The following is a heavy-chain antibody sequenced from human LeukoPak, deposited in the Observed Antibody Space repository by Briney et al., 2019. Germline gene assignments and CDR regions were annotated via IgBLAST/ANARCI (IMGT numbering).Heavy chain of an antibody. D-gene: IGHD1-20*01. J-gene: IGHJ4*02. V-gene: IGHV1-3*01. Sequence: ASVKVSCKASGYTFSSYAMHWVCQAPGQRLEWMGWINAGNGNTKYSQKFQGRVTITRDTSASTAYMELSSLRSEDTAVYYCARDDNWNYVDYWGQGTLVTVSS. CDR2: INAGNGNT. CDR3: ARDDNWNYVDY. CDR1: GYTFSSYA.